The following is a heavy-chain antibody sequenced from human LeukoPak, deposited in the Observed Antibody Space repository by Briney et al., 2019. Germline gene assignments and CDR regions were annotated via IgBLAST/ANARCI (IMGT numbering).Heavy chain of an antibody. CDR3: ARDRVLHYFDY. D-gene: IGHD3-16*01. J-gene: IGHJ4*02. CDR1: GFTFSSHG. Sequence: GGSLRLSCAASGFTFSSHGMHWVRQAPGKGLEWVAVIWYDGSDKYYADSVKGRFTISRDNSKNTLYLQMTSLRADDTAVYYCARDRVLHYFDYWGQGALVTVSS. CDR2: IWYDGSDK. V-gene: IGHV3-33*01.